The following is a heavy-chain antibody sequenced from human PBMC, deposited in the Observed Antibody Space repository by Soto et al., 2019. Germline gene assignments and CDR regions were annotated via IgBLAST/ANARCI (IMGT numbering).Heavy chain of an antibody. CDR1: GGSISSSHW. CDR3: ARDLRSSSRTTTAY. Sequence: QVQLQESGPGLVKPSGTLFLTCAISGGSISSSHWWSWVRQSPGQGLEWIGEIFHTGTTAYNPSLKGRVTISVDDSKNQFSLKLDSVTAADTAVYYCARDLRSSSRTTTAYWGQGTLVTVSS. D-gene: IGHD6-13*01. J-gene: IGHJ4*02. V-gene: IGHV4-4*02. CDR2: IFHTGTT.